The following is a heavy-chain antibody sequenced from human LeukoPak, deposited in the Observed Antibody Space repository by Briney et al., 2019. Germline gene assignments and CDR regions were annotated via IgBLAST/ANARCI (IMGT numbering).Heavy chain of an antibody. V-gene: IGHV4-59*01. CDR1: GGSISSYY. CDR2: IYYSGST. D-gene: IGHD5-18*01. CDR3: ARGRYSYGYYFDY. J-gene: IGHJ4*02. Sequence: SETLSLTCTVSGGSISSYYWSWIRQPPGKGLEWIGYIYYSGSTNYNPSLKSRVTVSVDTSRNQFSLKLSSVTAADTAVYYCARGRYSYGYYFDYWGQGTLVTVSS.